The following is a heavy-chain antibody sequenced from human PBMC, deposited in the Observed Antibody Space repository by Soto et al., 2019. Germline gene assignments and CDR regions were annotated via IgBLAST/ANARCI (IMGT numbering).Heavy chain of an antibody. CDR2: IKGDGIST. D-gene: IGHD3-10*01. CDR1: GFTFSSYW. V-gene: IGHV3-74*01. CDR3: ARGAMGNYYNDY. Sequence: EVQLVESGGGLVQSGGSLRLSCAASGFTFSSYWMHWVRQAPGKGLVWVSRIKGDGISTNYADSVKGRFTISRDNAKDTVFLQMNGLSVDDTAVYYCARGAMGNYYNDYWGQGTLVTVSS. J-gene: IGHJ4*02.